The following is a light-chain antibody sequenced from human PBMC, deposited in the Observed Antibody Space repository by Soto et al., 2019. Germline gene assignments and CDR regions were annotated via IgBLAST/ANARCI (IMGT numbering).Light chain of an antibody. CDR1: QRVSDN. CDR3: QQYNNWPKM. V-gene: IGKV3-15*01. Sequence: EIVITQTPSKLSLSPGERATLSCRASQRVSDNLAWYQQKPGQAPRLLIYRASTRATDIPARFSGSGSGTEFTLTISSLQSEDFAVYYCQQYNNWPKMFGQGTKVDIK. CDR2: RAS. J-gene: IGKJ1*01.